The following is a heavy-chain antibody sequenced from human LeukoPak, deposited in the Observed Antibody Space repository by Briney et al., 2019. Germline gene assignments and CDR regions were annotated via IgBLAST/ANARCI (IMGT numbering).Heavy chain of an antibody. D-gene: IGHD3-3*01. V-gene: IGHV3-7*01. J-gene: IGHJ4*02. CDR1: GFTFSSYW. CDR3: AGQRFCDY. CDR2: IKEDGSEK. Sequence: GGSLRLSCAASGFTFSSYWMNWVRQAPGKGLEWVANIKEDGSEKYYVDSVKGRFTISRDNAKNTLYLQMDSLRAEDTAVYYCAGQRFCDYWGQGTLVTVPS.